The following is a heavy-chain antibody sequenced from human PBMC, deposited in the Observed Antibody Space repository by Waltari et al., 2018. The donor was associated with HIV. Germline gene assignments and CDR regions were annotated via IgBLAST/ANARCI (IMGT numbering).Heavy chain of an antibody. CDR2: ISSTGGVI. Sequence: QVQLVESGGGLVKPGGSLRLSCAASGFTFSDYYMSWIRQAPGKGLEWVSYISSTGGVIYYADSVKGRFTIFKDNAKNSLYLQMNSLRAEDSALYYCVFSGSYEYFDYWGQGILVTVSS. D-gene: IGHD1-26*01. CDR1: GFTFSDYY. CDR3: VFSGSYEYFDY. V-gene: IGHV3-11*01. J-gene: IGHJ4*02.